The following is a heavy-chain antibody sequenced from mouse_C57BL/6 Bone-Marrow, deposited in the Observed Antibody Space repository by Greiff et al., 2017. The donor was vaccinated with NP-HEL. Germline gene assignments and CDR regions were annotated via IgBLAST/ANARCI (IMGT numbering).Heavy chain of an antibody. D-gene: IGHD1-1*01. CDR1: GFNIKNTY. CDR2: IDPANGNT. CDR3: ARGVYYGSSSYYFDD. V-gene: IGHV14-3*01. J-gene: IGHJ2*01. Sequence: EVQLQQSVAELVRPGASVKLSCTASGFNIKNTYMHWVKQRPEQGLEWIGRIDPANGNTKYAPQFPGKATITADTSSNTAYLQLSSLTSEDTAIYYWARGVYYGSSSYYFDDWGQGTTLTVSS.